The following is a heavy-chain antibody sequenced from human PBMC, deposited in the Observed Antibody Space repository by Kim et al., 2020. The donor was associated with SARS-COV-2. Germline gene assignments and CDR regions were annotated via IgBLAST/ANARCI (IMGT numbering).Heavy chain of an antibody. CDR3: ARDHPYCSSTSCYGGLIYYYMDV. D-gene: IGHD2-2*01. Sequence: GGSLRLSCAASGFTFSSYEMNWVRQAPGKGLEWVSYISSSGSTIYYADSVKGRFTISRDNAKNSLYLQMNSLRAEDTAVYYCARDHPYCSSTSCYGGLIYYYMDVWGKGTTVTVSS. V-gene: IGHV3-48*03. CDR2: ISSSGSTI. CDR1: GFTFSSYE. J-gene: IGHJ6*03.